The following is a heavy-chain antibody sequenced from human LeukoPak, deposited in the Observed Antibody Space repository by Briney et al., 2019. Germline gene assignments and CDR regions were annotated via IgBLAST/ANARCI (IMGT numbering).Heavy chain of an antibody. CDR2: IIPIFGTA. D-gene: IGHD4-23*01. CDR1: GGTFSSYA. V-gene: IGHV1-69*05. Sequence: GSSVKVSCKACGGTFSSYAISWVRQAAGQGLEWMGGIIPIFGTANYAQKFQGRVTITTDESTRTAYMELRSLRSDDTAVYYCARGSIEAGNTGRYFDYWGQGTLVTVSS. J-gene: IGHJ4*02. CDR3: ARGSIEAGNTGRYFDY.